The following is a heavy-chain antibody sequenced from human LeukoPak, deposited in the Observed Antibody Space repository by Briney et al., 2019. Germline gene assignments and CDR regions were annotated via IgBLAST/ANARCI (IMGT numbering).Heavy chain of an antibody. D-gene: IGHD2-2*01. CDR1: GYTFTSYD. CDR3: ARVSFQLPTLFDY. V-gene: IGHV1-2*02. Sequence: GASVTVSFTASGYTFTSYDINWVRQAPGQGLEWMGWINPNSGGTNYAQKFQGRVTMTRDTSISTAYMELSRLRSDDTAVYYCARVSFQLPTLFDYWGQGTLVTVSS. J-gene: IGHJ4*02. CDR2: INPNSGGT.